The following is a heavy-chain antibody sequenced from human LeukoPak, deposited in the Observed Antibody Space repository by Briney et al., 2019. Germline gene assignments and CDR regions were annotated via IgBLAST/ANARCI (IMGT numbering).Heavy chain of an antibody. D-gene: IGHD3-10*01. V-gene: IGHV5-51*01. Sequence: GESLKISCNGSGGSFTNYWIGWVRQMPGKGLEWMAIIYPSDSDTRYNPSLQGQVTISVDKSINTAYLQWSSLKASNTAMYYCVRQAYFGLDVWGEGTTVIVS. CDR1: GGSFTNYW. J-gene: IGHJ6*02. CDR3: VRQAYFGLDV. CDR2: IYPSDSDT.